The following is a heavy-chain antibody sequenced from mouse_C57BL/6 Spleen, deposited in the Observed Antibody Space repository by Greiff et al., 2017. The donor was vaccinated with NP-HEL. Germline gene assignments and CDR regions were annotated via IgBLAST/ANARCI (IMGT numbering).Heavy chain of an antibody. CDR1: GYTFTSYW. CDR3: AGVDYDGGGFAMGC. V-gene: IGHV1-52*01. CDR2: IDPSDSET. Sequence: QVQLQQPGAELVRPGSSVKLSCKASGYTFTSYWMHWVKQRPLQGLEWIGNIDPSDSETHYNQKFKDKATLTVDKSSSTAYMQLSSLTSDDSAVYYCAGVDYDGGGFAMGCWGQRTSVTVST. D-gene: IGHD2-4*01. J-gene: IGHJ4*01.